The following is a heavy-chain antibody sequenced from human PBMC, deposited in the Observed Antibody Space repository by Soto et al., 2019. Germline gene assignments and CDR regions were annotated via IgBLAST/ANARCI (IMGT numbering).Heavy chain of an antibody. CDR2: IYYSGST. D-gene: IGHD6-13*01. CDR3: ARVAGNYYYYYYKDV. J-gene: IGHJ6*03. V-gene: IGHV4-31*03. CDR1: GGSISSGGYY. Sequence: SETLSLTCTVSGGSISSGGYYWSWIRQHPGKGLEWIGYIYYSGSTYYNPSLKSRVTISVDTSKNQFSLKLSSVTAADTAVYYCARVAGNYYYYYYKDVWGKGTTVTVSS.